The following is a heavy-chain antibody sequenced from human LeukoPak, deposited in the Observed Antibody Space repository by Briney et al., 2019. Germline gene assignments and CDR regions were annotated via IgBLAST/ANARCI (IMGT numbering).Heavy chain of an antibody. Sequence: ASVTVSCKASGYTFTGYYMHWVRQAPGQGLEWMGWINPNSGGTNYAQKFQGRVTMTRDTSTSTAYMELSRLRSDDTAVYYCARGRIAAAGFYYYYYGMDVWGQGTTVTVSS. CDR2: INPNSGGT. V-gene: IGHV1-2*02. J-gene: IGHJ6*02. CDR1: GYTFTGYY. D-gene: IGHD6-13*01. CDR3: ARGRIAAAGFYYYYYGMDV.